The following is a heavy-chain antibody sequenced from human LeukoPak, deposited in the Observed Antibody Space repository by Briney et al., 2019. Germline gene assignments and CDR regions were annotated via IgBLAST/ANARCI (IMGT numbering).Heavy chain of an antibody. V-gene: IGHV1-18*01. D-gene: IGHD2/OR15-2a*01. CDR1: GYTFTSYG. CDR2: ISAYNGNT. CDR3: ARDLTTNSQPHLLDY. J-gene: IGHJ4*02. Sequence: ASVTVSCKASGYTFTSYGISWVRQAPGQGLEWMGWISAYNGNTNYAQKLQGRVTMTTDTSTSTAYMELRSLRSDDTAVYYCARDLTTNSQPHLLDYWGQGTLVTVSS.